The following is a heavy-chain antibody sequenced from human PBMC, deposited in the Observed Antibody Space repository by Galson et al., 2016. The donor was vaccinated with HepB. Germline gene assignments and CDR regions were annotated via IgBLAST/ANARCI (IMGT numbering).Heavy chain of an antibody. V-gene: IGHV3-21*01. Sequence: SLRLSCAASGFTFKDYSLNWVRQTPGKGLEWVSSISSGSHYIHYADSVKGRFTLSRDDAKNSLHLTMHSLRAEDTAVYYCARDVRSLWSAYSAQDAFDIWGQGTKVTVSS. D-gene: IGHD3-3*01. CDR2: ISSGSHYI. J-gene: IGHJ3*02. CDR1: GFTFKDYS. CDR3: ARDVRSLWSAYSAQDAFDI.